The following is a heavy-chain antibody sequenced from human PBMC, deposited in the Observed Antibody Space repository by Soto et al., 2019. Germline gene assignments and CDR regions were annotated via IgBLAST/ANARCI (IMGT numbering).Heavy chain of an antibody. J-gene: IGHJ6*02. D-gene: IGHD3-9*01. V-gene: IGHV1-18*01. CDR3: ARGGFDLNYYYGMDV. CDR2: ISAYNGNT. CDR1: GYTFTSYG. Sequence: GASVKVSCKASGYTFTSYGISWVRQAPGQGLEWMGWISAYNGNTNYAQKHQGRVTMTTDTSTSTAYMELRSLRSDDTAVYYCARGGFDLNYYYGMDVWGQGTTVTVSS.